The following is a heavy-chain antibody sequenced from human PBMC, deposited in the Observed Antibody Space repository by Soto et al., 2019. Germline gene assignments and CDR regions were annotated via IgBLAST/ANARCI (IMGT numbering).Heavy chain of an antibody. V-gene: IGHV1-46*03. CDR3: ALGRGRPYYFDY. CDR2: INPTGGST. Sequence: QVQVVQSGVEVKKPGASVKVSCKSSRYTFTSYDVHWVRQAPGQGLEWMGLINPTGGSTNYAQTFQGRVTMTKYTSTSTVYMELSSLRSEDTAMYYCALGRGRPYYFDYWGQGTLVTVSS. CDR1: RYTFTSYD. J-gene: IGHJ4*02. D-gene: IGHD1-26*01.